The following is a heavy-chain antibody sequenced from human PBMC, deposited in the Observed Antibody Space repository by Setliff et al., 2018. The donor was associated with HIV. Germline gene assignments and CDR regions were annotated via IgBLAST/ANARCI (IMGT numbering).Heavy chain of an antibody. J-gene: IGHJ4*02. CDR3: AKVRPRQLVSAKPPYFFDY. CDR2: ISGSGSST. CDR1: GFTFSTYA. Sequence: GGSLRLSCAASGFTFSTYAMGWVRQAPGKGLEWVSSISGSGSSTYYIDSVKGRFTISRDNSRNTLYLQMNGLRAEDTALYYCAKVRPRQLVSAKPPYFFDYWGQGTLGTVPQ. D-gene: IGHD6-13*01. V-gene: IGHV3-23*01.